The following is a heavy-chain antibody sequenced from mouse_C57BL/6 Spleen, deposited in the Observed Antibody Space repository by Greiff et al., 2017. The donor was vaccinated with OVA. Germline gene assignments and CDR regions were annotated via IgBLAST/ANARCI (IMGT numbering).Heavy chain of an antibody. CDR3: ARTYYHNCEYYFDY. Sequence: VQLQQPGAELVKPGASVKLSCKASGYTFTSYWMHWVKQRPGQGLEWIGLIHPNSGSTNYNEKFKSKATLTVDTSSSTAYMQLSSLTSEDSAVYYCARTYYHNCEYYFDYGGQGTTLTVSS. V-gene: IGHV1-64*01. CDR1: GYTFTSYW. J-gene: IGHJ2*01. CDR2: IHPNSGST. D-gene: IGHD2-10*01.